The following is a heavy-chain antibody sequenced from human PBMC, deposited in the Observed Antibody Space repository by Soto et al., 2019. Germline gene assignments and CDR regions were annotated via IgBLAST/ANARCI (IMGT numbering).Heavy chain of an antibody. CDR3: ARDSTVVTPWHPYYFDY. D-gene: IGHD2-21*02. J-gene: IGHJ4*02. Sequence: EVQLVESGGGLVQPGGSLRLSCAASGFTFSSYSMNWVRQAPGKGLEWVSYISSSSSTIYYADSVKGRFTISRDNAKNSLYLQMNSLRDEDTAVYYCARDSTVVTPWHPYYFDYWGQGTLVTVSS. V-gene: IGHV3-48*02. CDR1: GFTFSSYS. CDR2: ISSSSSTI.